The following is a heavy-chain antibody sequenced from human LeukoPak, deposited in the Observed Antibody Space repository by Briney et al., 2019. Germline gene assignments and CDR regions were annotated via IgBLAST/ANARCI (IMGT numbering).Heavy chain of an antibody. D-gene: IGHD1-26*01. V-gene: IGHV1-69*13. CDR3: ARGYIVGVPWGDNCFDP. CDR1: GGTFSSYA. CDR2: IIPIFGTA. Sequence: ASVKVSCKASGGTFSSYAISWVRQAPGQGLEWMGGIIPIFGTANYAQKFQGRVTITADESTSTAYMELSSLRSEDTAVYYCARGYIVGVPWGDNCFDPWGQGTLVTVSS. J-gene: IGHJ5*02.